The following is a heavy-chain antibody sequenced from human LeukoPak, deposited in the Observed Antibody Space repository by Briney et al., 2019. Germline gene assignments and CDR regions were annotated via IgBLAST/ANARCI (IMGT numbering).Heavy chain of an antibody. CDR3: ARGHTVLLWFGELLTLDY. D-gene: IGHD3-10*01. CDR1: GYTFTSYG. Sequence: ASVKVSCMASGYTFTSYGISWVRQAPGQGLEWMGWISAYNGNTNYAQKLQGRVTMTTDTSTSTAYMELRSLRSDDTAVYYCARGHTVLLWFGELLTLDYWGQGTLVTVSS. V-gene: IGHV1-18*01. J-gene: IGHJ4*02. CDR2: ISAYNGNT.